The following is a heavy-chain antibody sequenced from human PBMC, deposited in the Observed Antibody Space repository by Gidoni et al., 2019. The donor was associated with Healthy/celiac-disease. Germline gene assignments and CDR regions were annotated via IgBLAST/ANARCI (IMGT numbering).Heavy chain of an antibody. V-gene: IGHV3-7*03. CDR2: IKEDGSEK. CDR3: ARDPDITGPYWYFDL. D-gene: IGHD3-10*01. Sequence: EVQLVESGGGLVRPGGSLRLSCAAPGFSFGYYWMSWVRQAPGKGLEWVANIKEDGSEKHYVDSVKGRFTISRDNAKNSLYLQMNSLRAEDTAVYYCARDPDITGPYWYFDLWGRGTLVTVSS. J-gene: IGHJ2*01. CDR1: GFSFGYYW.